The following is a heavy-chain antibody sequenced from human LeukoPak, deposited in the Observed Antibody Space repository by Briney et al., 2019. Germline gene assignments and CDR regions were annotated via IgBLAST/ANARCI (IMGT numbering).Heavy chain of an antibody. CDR2: INPNSGGT. Sequence: ASVKVSCKASGYTFTGYYMHWVRQAPGQGLEWMGWINPNSGGTNYAQKFQGRVTITRNTSISTAYMELSSLRSEDTAVYYCARPRSGSYGFDYWGQGTLVTVSS. CDR3: ARPRSGSYGFDY. CDR1: GYTFTGYY. J-gene: IGHJ4*02. D-gene: IGHD1-26*01. V-gene: IGHV1-2*02.